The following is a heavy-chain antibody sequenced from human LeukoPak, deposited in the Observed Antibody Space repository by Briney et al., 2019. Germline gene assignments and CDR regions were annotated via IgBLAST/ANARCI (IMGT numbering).Heavy chain of an antibody. CDR3: AGEINNWFDP. CDR1: GFTFSDSA. Sequence: PGGSLRLSCVASGFTFSDSAMNWVRQAPGKELEWVSSISSSSSYMYYSDSVKGRFTISRDNAKNSLYLQMSGLRVEDTGVYYCAGEINNWFDPWGQGTLVTVSS. D-gene: IGHD3-16*01. J-gene: IGHJ5*02. V-gene: IGHV3-21*01. CDR2: ISSSSSYM.